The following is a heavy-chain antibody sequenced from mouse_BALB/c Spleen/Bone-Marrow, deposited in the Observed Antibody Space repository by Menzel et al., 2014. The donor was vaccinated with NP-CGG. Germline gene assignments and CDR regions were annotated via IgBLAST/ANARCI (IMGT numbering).Heavy chain of an antibody. V-gene: IGHV5-6-3*01. Sequence: EVKLMDSGGGLVQPGGSLKLSCVASGFTFSSYGMSWVRQTPDKRLELVATINNNGGSTYYPDSVKDQFTISRDNAKNTLYLQMSSLKSEDTAMYYCARVYRWYFDVWGAGTTVTVSS. CDR2: INNNGGST. J-gene: IGHJ1*01. CDR1: GFTFSSYG. CDR3: ARVYRWYFDV.